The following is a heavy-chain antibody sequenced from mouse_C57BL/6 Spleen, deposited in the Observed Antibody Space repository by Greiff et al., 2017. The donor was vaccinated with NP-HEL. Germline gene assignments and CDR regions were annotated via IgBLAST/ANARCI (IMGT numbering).Heavy chain of an antibody. CDR3: ARDHYYGSSYDYFDY. J-gene: IGHJ2*01. CDR2: ISDGGSYT. CDR1: GFTFSSYA. Sequence: DVKLVESGGGLVKPGGSLKLSCAASGFTFSSYAMSWVRQTPEKRLEWVATISDGGSYTYYPDNVKGRFTISRDNAKNNLYLQMSHLKSEDTAMYYCARDHYYGSSYDYFDYWGQGTTLTVSS. D-gene: IGHD1-1*01. V-gene: IGHV5-4*01.